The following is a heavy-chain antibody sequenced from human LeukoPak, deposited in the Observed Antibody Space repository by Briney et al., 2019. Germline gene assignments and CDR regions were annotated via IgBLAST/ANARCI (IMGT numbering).Heavy chain of an antibody. Sequence: GGSLRLSCAASGFTFDDYAMHWVRQAPGKGLEWVSLISGDGGSTYYADSVKGRFTISRDNSKNSLYLQMNSLRTEDTALYYCAKDFGSSWYSIPHYYGMDVWGQGTTVTVSS. V-gene: IGHV3-43*02. J-gene: IGHJ6*02. CDR2: ISGDGGST. CDR3: AKDFGSSWYSIPHYYGMDV. D-gene: IGHD6-13*01. CDR1: GFTFDDYA.